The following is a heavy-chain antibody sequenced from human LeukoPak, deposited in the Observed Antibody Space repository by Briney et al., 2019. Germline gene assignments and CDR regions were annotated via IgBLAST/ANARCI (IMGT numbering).Heavy chain of an antibody. CDR3: ARRVTQQVVPSDY. V-gene: IGHV4-30-4*01. CDR2: IFFSGST. J-gene: IGHJ4*02. D-gene: IGHD6-13*01. Sequence: SGTLSLTCTVSGGSISSGDYYWSWIRQPPGKGLEWIGYIFFSGSTNYNPSLKSRVTISIDTSKNQISLELSSVTAADTAVYYCARRVTQQVVPSDYWGQGTLVTVSS. CDR1: GGSISSGDYY.